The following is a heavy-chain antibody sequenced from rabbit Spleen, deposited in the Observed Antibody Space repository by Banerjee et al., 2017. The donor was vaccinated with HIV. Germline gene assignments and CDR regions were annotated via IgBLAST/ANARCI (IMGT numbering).Heavy chain of an antibody. CDR2: INTVTGKT. Sequence: QEQLKESGGGLVQPGGSLTLSCTASGFSFSRSYWMCWVRQAPGKGLEWIACINTVTGKTVYASWAKGRLIMFRTSSTTVTLQMTSLTAADTATYFCARERAIDNTYPNLWGPGTLVTVS. D-gene: IGHD7-1*01. CDR1: GFSFSRSYW. J-gene: IGHJ4*01. CDR3: ARERAIDNTYPNL. V-gene: IGHV1S45*01.